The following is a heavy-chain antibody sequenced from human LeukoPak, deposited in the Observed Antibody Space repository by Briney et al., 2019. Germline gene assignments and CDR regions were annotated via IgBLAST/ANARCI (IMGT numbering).Heavy chain of an antibody. Sequence: ASVKVSCKASGGTFSSYAISWVRQAPGQGLEWMGGIIPIFGTANYAQKFQGRVTITTDESTSTAYMELSSLRSEGTAVYYCARIGAAAGDYWGQGTLVTVSS. CDR1: GGTFSSYA. V-gene: IGHV1-69*05. CDR2: IIPIFGTA. J-gene: IGHJ4*02. D-gene: IGHD6-13*01. CDR3: ARIGAAAGDY.